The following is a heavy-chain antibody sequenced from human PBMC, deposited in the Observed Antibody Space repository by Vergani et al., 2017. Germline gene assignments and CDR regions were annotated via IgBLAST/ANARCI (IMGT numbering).Heavy chain of an antibody. CDR2: INPNSGGT. CDR3: ARDLRGNWNYYYYYYMDV. CDR1: GYTFTGYY. J-gene: IGHJ6*03. V-gene: IGHV1-2*02. Sequence: QVQLVQSGAEVKKPGASVKVSCKASGYTFTGYYMHWVRQAPGQGLEWMGWINPNSGGTNYAQKFQGRVTMTRDTSISTAYMELSRLRSDDTAVYYCARDLRGNWNYYYYYYMDVWGKGTTVTVSS. D-gene: IGHD1-1*01.